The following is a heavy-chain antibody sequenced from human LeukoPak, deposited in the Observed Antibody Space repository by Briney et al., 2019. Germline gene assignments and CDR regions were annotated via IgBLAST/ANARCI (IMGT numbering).Heavy chain of an antibody. J-gene: IGHJ4*02. D-gene: IGHD3-22*01. V-gene: IGHV3-33*01. CDR1: GFTFSSYG. Sequence: GRSLRLSCAASGFTFSSYGMHWVRQAPDKGLEWVAVIWYDGSNKYYADSVKGRFTISRDNSKNTLYLQMNSLRAEDTAVYYCARGSSRVVVIPFDYWGQGTLVTVSS. CDR3: ARGSSRVVVIPFDY. CDR2: IWYDGSNK.